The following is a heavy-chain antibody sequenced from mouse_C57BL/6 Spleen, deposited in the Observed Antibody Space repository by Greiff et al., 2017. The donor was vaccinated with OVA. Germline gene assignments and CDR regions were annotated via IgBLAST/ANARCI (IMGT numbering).Heavy chain of an antibody. J-gene: IGHJ4*01. CDR2: IRNKANGYTT. D-gene: IGHD4-1*01. V-gene: IGHV7-3*01. CDR3: ARSNELTYAMDY. CDR1: GFTFTDYY. Sequence: EVKLMESGGGLVQPGGSLSLSCAASGFTFTDYYMSWVRQPPGKALEWLGFIRNKANGYTTEYSASVKGRFTISRDNSQSILYLQMNALRAEDSATYDCARSNELTYAMDYWGQGTSVTVSS.